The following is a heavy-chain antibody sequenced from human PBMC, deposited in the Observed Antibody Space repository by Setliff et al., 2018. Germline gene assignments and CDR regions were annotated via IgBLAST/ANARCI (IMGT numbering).Heavy chain of an antibody. Sequence: SVKVSCKASGGSFRNSGSGWVRQAPGQGLAWIGGIVPIYGPAKYAQKFQGRVEITTDESTNTAYMELSSLTSDDTATYYCAKASVWVVDANCGSFDVWGQGTVVTVSS. D-gene: IGHD2-15*01. CDR1: GGSFRNSG. CDR3: AKASVWVVDANCGSFDV. CDR2: IVPIYGPA. V-gene: IGHV1-69*05. J-gene: IGHJ3*01.